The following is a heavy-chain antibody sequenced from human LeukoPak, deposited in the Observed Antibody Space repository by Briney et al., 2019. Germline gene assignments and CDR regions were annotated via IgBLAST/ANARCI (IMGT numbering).Heavy chain of an antibody. CDR1: GGSISSYY. V-gene: IGHV4-4*07. J-gene: IGHJ5*02. D-gene: IGHD2-2*01. CDR2: IYTSGST. Sequence: SETLSLTCTVSGGSISSYYWSWIRQPAGKGLEWIGRIYTSGSTNYNPSLKSRVTMSVDTSKNQFSLRLSSVTAADTAVYYCAREVPSGVPAAHDYADNDWFDPWGQGTLVTVSS. CDR3: AREVPSGVPAAHDYADNDWFDP.